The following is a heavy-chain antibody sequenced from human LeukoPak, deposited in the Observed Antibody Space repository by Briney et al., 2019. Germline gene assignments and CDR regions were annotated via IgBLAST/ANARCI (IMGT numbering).Heavy chain of an antibody. CDR1: GGSISSSSYY. CDR3: ASGSYYPQFDY. J-gene: IGHJ4*02. D-gene: IGHD1-26*01. CDR2: IYYSGST. Sequence: PSETLSLTCTVSGGSISSSSYYWGWIRQPPGKGLEWTGGIYYSGSTYYNPSLKSRVTISVDTSKNQFSLKLSSVTAADTAVYYCASGSYYPQFDYWGQGTLVTVSS. V-gene: IGHV4-39*01.